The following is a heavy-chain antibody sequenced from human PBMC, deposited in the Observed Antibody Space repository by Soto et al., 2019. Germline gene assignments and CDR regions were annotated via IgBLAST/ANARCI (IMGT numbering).Heavy chain of an antibody. D-gene: IGHD1-26*01. CDR3: AGVGAIFNWFDP. J-gene: IGHJ5*02. CDR2: IIPIFGTA. CDR1: GGTFSSYA. V-gene: IGHV1-69*06. Sequence: SVKVSCKASGGTFSSYAISWVRQAPGQGLEWMGGIIPIFGTANYAQKFQGRVTITADKSTSTAYMELSSLRSEDTAVYYCAGVGAIFNWFDPWGQGTLVTVSS.